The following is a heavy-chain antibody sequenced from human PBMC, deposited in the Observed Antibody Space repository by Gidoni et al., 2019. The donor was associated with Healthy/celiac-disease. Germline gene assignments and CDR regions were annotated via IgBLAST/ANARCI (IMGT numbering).Heavy chain of an antibody. Sequence: EVQLVESGGGLVKPGGSLRLSCAASGFTFSSYTMKWVRQAPGKGLEWVSSISRSSNYIYYADSVKGRFTISRDNAKNSLYLQMNSLRAEDTAVYYCARSRGIGDYVKHDDPSTIYYYGMDVWGQGTTVTVSS. CDR3: ARSRGIGDYVKHDDPSTIYYYGMDV. CDR1: GFTFSSYT. CDR2: ISRSSNYI. D-gene: IGHD4-17*01. J-gene: IGHJ6*02. V-gene: IGHV3-21*01.